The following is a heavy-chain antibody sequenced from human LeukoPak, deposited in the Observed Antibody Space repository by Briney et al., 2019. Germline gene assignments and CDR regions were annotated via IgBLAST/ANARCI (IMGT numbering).Heavy chain of an antibody. CDR1: GYTLTAYY. Sequence: GASVKLSCKVSGYTLTAYYINWVRQAPGQGLEWMGWINPHSGGAVYAQGFQGRVTMTRDTSISTAYMELSRLRSDDTSVYYCARFEDYGGNRDVFDIWGQGTMVTVSS. CDR3: ARFEDYGGNRDVFDI. D-gene: IGHD4-23*01. CDR2: INPHSGGA. V-gene: IGHV1-2*02. J-gene: IGHJ3*02.